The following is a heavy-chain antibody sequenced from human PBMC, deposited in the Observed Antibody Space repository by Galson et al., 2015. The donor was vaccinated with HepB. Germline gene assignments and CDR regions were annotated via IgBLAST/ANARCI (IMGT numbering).Heavy chain of an antibody. V-gene: IGHV3-30-3*01. Sequence: SLRLSCAASGFTFSSYAMHWVRQAPGKELEWVAVISYDGSNKYYADSVKGRFTISRDNSKNTLYLQMNSLRAEDTAVYYCARPSGSYYRMFDYWGQGTLVTVSS. D-gene: IGHD1-26*01. CDR3: ARPSGSYYRMFDY. J-gene: IGHJ4*02. CDR1: GFTFSSYA. CDR2: ISYDGSNK.